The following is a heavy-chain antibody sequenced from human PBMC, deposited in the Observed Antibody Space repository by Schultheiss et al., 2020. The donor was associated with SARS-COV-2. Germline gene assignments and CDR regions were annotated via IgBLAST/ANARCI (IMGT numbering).Heavy chain of an antibody. J-gene: IGHJ4*02. CDR1: GFIFRSYG. D-gene: IGHD1-26*01. Sequence: GGSLRLSCAASGFIFRSYGMHWVRQAPGKGLEWVSGINWNGGSTGYADSVKGRFTISRDNAKNSLYLQMNSLRAEDTAVYYCARDGTRAWELYYFDYWGQGTLVTVSS. V-gene: IGHV3-20*04. CDR3: ARDGTRAWELYYFDY. CDR2: INWNGGST.